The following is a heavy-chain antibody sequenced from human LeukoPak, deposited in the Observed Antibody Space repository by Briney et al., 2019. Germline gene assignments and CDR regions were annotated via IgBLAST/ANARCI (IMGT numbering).Heavy chain of an antibody. CDR2: IYTSGRT. J-gene: IGHJ5*02. Sequence: PSETLSLTCTVSGGSISSYYWNCIRQPAGKGLEWIGRIYTSGRTNYNTSLKSRVTMSADTTKNKLSLKNSSVTAADTAVYYCARDRPLATVTTVDTYGFGPWGQGTLVTVSS. D-gene: IGHD4-17*01. CDR1: GGSISSYY. CDR3: ARDRPLATVTTVDTYGFGP. V-gene: IGHV4-4*07.